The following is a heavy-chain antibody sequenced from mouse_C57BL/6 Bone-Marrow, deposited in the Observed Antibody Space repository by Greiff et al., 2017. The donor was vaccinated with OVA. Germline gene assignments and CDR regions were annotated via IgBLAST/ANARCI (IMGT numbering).Heavy chain of an antibody. J-gene: IGHJ3*01. CDR1: GYTFTSYW. CDR2: IHPNSGST. CDR3: ARSGYYYGSSSFAY. V-gene: IGHV1-64*01. Sequence: QVQLQQPGAELVKPGASVKLSCKASGYTFTSYWMHWVKQRPGQGLERIGMIHPNSGSTNYNEKFKSKATLTVDKSSSTAYMQLSSLTSEDSAVYYCARSGYYYGSSSFAYWGQGTLVTVSA. D-gene: IGHD1-1*01.